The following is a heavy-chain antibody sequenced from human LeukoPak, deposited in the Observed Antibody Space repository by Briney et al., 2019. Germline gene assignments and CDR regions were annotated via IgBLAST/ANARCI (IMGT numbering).Heavy chain of an antibody. CDR1: GFTFGTYW. CDR3: ARVRGDYYFDY. Sequence: GGSLRLSCAASGFTFGTYWVSWVRQAPGKGLEWVANIKQAGSEKYYVDSVKGRFTIFRDNAKNSLYLQVNSLRAEDTAIYHCARVRGDYYFDYWGQGTLVTVSS. V-gene: IGHV3-7*04. J-gene: IGHJ4*02. D-gene: IGHD3-10*01. CDR2: IKQAGSEK.